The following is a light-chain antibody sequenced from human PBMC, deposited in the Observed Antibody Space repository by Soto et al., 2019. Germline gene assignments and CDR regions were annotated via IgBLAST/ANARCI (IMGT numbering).Light chain of an antibody. Sequence: QSALTQPASVSGSPGQSITISCTGTSSDIGSYNLVSWYQQHPGKAPKLMIYEATQRPSVVSNRCSGSKSGNTASLTISGLQAEDEADYYCCLYASSSTFIFGGGTKLTVL. CDR3: CLYASSSTFI. CDR1: SSDIGSYNL. J-gene: IGLJ2*01. CDR2: EAT. V-gene: IGLV2-23*02.